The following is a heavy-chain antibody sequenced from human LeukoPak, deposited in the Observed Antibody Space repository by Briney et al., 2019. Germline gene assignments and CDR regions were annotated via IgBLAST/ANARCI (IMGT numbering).Heavy chain of an antibody. CDR2: ISSSSSYI. D-gene: IGHD3-10*01. J-gene: IGHJ4*02. V-gene: IGHV3-21*01. Sequence: GGSLRLFCAASGFTFSSYSMNWVRQAPGKGLEWVSSISSSSSYIYYADSVKGRFTISRDNAKNSLYLQMNSLRAEDTAVYYCARDYGSGSYSYFDYWGQGTLVTVSS. CDR3: ARDYGSGSYSYFDY. CDR1: GFTFSSYS.